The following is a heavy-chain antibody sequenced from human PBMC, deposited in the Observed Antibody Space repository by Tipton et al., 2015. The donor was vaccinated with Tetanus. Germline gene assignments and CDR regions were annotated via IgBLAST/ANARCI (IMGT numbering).Heavy chain of an antibody. CDR2: ISPFNNNI. V-gene: IGHV1-18*01. CDR1: GYTFTHYG. J-gene: IGHJ5*02. D-gene: IGHD6-19*01. CDR3: ARGRGLGPHEFFEH. Sequence: QLVQSGAEVKKPGASVKVSCKASGYTFTHYGVNWVRQAPGQGLEWMGWISPFNNNINYAEKFQGRLTMTTDRSTTTVYMELRSLFSDDPAVYYCARGRGLGPHEFFEHWGQGTLVTVSS.